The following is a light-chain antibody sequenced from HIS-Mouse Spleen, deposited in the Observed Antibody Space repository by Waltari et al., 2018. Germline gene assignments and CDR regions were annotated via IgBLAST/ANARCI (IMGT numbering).Light chain of an antibody. J-gene: IGLJ2*01. CDR3: SSYTSSSFNVV. CDR2: DVS. V-gene: IGLV2-14*03. CDR1: SSDVGGYNY. Sequence: QSALTQPASVSGSPGQSMTFSCPGTSSDVGGYNYVAWYQHPPGKAPKLMIYDVSNRPSGVSNRFSGSKSGNTASLTISGLQAEDEADYYCSSYTSSSFNVVFGGGTKLTVL.